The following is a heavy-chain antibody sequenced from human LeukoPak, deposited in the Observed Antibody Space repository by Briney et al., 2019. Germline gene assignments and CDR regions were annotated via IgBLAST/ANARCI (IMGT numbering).Heavy chain of an antibody. Sequence: GGSLRLSCAASGFTFSRNAMHWVRQAPGKGLEWVALISYDGSNKYYADSVTGRFTISRDNSKNTLYLQMNSLRGEDTAVYYCARDVGSSWYKCSDYWGQGTLVTVSS. CDR3: ARDVGSSWYKCSDY. V-gene: IGHV3-30-3*01. CDR2: ISYDGSNK. D-gene: IGHD6-13*01. CDR1: GFTFSRNA. J-gene: IGHJ4*02.